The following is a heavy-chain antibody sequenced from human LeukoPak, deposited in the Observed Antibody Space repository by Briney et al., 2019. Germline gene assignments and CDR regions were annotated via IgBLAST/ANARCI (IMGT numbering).Heavy chain of an antibody. J-gene: IGHJ4*02. CDR3: ASDYYDSSGLEY. V-gene: IGHV1-2*02. CDR2: INPNSGGT. Sequence: ASVKVSCTASGYTFTGYYMHWVRQAPGQGLEWMGWINPNSGGTNYAQKFQGRVTMTRDTSISTAYMELSRLRSDDTAVYYCASDYYDSSGLEYWGQGTLVTVSS. D-gene: IGHD3-22*01. CDR1: GYTFTGYY.